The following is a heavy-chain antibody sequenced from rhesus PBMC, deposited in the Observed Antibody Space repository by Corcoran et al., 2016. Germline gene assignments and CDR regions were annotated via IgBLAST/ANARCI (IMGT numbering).Heavy chain of an antibody. J-gene: IGHJ6*01. D-gene: IGHD6-37*01. CDR3: ARLVAGSGLDS. Sequence: QVLLQESGPGLVKPSETLSRTCPVSAGSMRSNDWSLIRQSPGKGLEWIGYIHGGSGSTSYNPSLKSRVTFSRDTSKNQFSLKLTSVTAADTAVYYCARLVAGSGLDSWGQGVVVTVSS. CDR1: AGSMRSND. V-gene: IGHV4-147*01. CDR2: IHGGSGST.